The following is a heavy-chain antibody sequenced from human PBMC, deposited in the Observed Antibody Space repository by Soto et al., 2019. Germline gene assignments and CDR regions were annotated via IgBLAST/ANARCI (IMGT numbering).Heavy chain of an antibody. CDR3: AHRHSGWYLFDY. CDR1: GFSLSTSGVG. V-gene: IGHV2-5*01. CDR2: IYWNDDK. Sequence: ESGPTLVNPTQTLTLTCTFSGFSLSTSGVGVGWIRQPPGEALEWLALIYWNDDKRYSPSMKARLTITKDTSKNKVVLTMTNMDPVDTDTYYCAHRHSGWYLFDYWGQGTLVTVSS. J-gene: IGHJ4*02. D-gene: IGHD6-19*01.